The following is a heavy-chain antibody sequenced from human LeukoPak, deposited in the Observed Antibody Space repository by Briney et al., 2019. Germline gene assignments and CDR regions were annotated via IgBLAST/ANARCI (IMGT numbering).Heavy chain of an antibody. V-gene: IGHV3-7*03. D-gene: IGHD2-2*01. CDR2: IREDGNEQ. J-gene: IGHJ3*01. CDR3: AKVGYVLAGPKSAFDV. Sequence: GGSLRLSCAASGFTLRSYWMSWVRQAPGKGLEWVANIREDGNEQHYVDSVKGRFTISRDNSKNSLYLQMNSLRAEDTALYYCAKVGYVLAGPKSAFDVWGQGTMVTVSS. CDR1: GFTLRSYW.